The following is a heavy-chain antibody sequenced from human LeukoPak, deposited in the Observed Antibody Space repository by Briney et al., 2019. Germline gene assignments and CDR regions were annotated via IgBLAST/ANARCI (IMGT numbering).Heavy chain of an antibody. CDR1: GFTFSSYA. D-gene: IGHD2-21*02. Sequence: GGSLRLSCAASGFTFSSYAMHWVRQAPGKGLGWVAVISYDGSNKYYADSVKGRFTISRDNSKNTLYLQMNSLRAEDTAVYYCARDHAVVTAIPGYWGQGTLVTVSS. CDR3: ARDHAVVTAIPGY. CDR2: ISYDGSNK. J-gene: IGHJ4*02. V-gene: IGHV3-30*04.